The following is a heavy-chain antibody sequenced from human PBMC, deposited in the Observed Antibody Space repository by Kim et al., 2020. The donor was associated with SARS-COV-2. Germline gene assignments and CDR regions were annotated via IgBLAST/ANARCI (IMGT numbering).Heavy chain of an antibody. Sequence: YNPSLKSRVTISIDTSKNQFSLKRSSVTAADTAMYYCARGYYDSGSYFNDWGQGTLVTVSS. D-gene: IGHD3-10*01. CDR3: ARGYYDSGSYFND. J-gene: IGHJ4*02. V-gene: IGHV4-59*12.